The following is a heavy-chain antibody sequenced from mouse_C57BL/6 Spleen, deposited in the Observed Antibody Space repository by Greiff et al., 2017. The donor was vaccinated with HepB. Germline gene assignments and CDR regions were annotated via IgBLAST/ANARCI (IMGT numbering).Heavy chain of an antibody. CDR1: GYTFTDYY. J-gene: IGHJ2*01. Sequence: VQLQQSGPELVKPGASVKISCKASGYTFTDYYMNWVKQSHGKSLEWIGDINPNNGGTSYNQKFKGKATLTVDKSSSTAYMELRSLTSEDSAVYYCARGGPPYYCDYWGQGTTLTVSS. CDR2: INPNNGGT. V-gene: IGHV1-26*01. CDR3: ARGGPPYYCDY.